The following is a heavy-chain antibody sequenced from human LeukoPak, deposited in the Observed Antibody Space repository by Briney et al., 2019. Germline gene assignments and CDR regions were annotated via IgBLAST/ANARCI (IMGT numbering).Heavy chain of an antibody. CDR3: ARASWLDYYFDH. CDR2: IKQDGSQE. CDR1: GFTFSTYW. D-gene: IGHD6-19*01. V-gene: IGHV3-7*05. Sequence: GGSLRLSCAASGFTFSTYWMSWVRQVPGKGLEWVANIKQDGSQEYYVDSVKGRFTISRDNAKNSLYLQMNSLRPEDTAVYYCARASWLDYYFDHWGQGTLVTVSS. J-gene: IGHJ4*02.